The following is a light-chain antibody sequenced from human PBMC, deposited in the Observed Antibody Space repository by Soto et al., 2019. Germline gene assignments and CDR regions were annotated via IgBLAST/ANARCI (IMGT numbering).Light chain of an antibody. J-gene: IGLJ3*02. Sequence: SYELTQPPSVSVAPGKTASVAWGGSNIGSKSVHWYQKKSGQAPVLVMYYDSDRPSGIPERFSGSNSGNTATLTISTVEAGDEGGYYCQVWDISSGHVVFGGATKLTVL. CDR3: QVWDISSGHVV. V-gene: IGLV3-21*01. CDR1: NIGSKS. CDR2: YDS.